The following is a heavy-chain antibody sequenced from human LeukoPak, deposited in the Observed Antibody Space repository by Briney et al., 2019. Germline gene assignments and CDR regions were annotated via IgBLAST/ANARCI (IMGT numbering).Heavy chain of an antibody. CDR2: INWNGGST. CDR1: GFTFDDYG. Sequence: GGSLRLSCAASGFTFDDYGMSWVRQAPGKGLEWVSGINWNGGSTGYADSVKGRFTISRDNAKNSLYLQMNSLRAEDTALYYCARVRYYDSSGYYYFDYWGQGSLVTVSS. D-gene: IGHD3-22*01. V-gene: IGHV3-20*04. CDR3: ARVRYYDSSGYYYFDY. J-gene: IGHJ4*02.